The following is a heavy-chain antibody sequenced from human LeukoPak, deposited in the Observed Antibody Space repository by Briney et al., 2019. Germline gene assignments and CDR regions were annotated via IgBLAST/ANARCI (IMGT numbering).Heavy chain of an antibody. Sequence: GGSLRISCAASGFSFDDYAMTWVRQAPGKGLEWVSSISETGRTTSYTDSVKGRFTISRDNSKNTLYLQMNSLRAEDTAVYYCARGLYYSYYYMDVWGKGTTVTVSS. J-gene: IGHJ6*03. CDR3: ARGLYYSYYYMDV. CDR2: ISETGRTT. CDR1: GFSFDDYA. V-gene: IGHV3-23*01.